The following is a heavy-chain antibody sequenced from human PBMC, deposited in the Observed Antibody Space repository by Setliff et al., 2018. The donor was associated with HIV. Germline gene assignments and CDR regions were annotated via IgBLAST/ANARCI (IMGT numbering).Heavy chain of an antibody. CDR1: GFTFSSYG. Sequence: GGSLRLSCAASGFTFSSYGMNWVRQAPGKGLEWVSYISSSGGTIYYADSVKGRFTISRDNSKNTIFLQMNGLRGDDTAIYYCVRDTEVSSSWSSDYWGQGTLVTVSS. V-gene: IGHV3-48*03. J-gene: IGHJ4*02. D-gene: IGHD6-13*01. CDR3: VRDTEVSSSWSSDY. CDR2: ISSSGGTI.